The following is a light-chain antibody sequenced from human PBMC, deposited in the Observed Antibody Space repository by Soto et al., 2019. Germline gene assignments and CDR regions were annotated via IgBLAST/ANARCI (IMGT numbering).Light chain of an antibody. CDR3: CSYEGTYTSFV. CDR1: SSDVGGYNY. Sequence: QSALTQPRSVSVSPGQSVTISCTGSSSDVGGYNYVSWYQQQPGKAPKLLIYDVTIRTSGVSARFSGSKSGNTASLTISGLQAEDDADYFCCSYEGTYTSFVFGTGTKLTVL. CDR2: DVT. J-gene: IGLJ1*01. V-gene: IGLV2-11*01.